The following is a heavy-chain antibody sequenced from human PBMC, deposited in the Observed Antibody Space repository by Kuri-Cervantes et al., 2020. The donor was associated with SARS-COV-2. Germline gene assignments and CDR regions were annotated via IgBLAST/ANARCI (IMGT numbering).Heavy chain of an antibody. Sequence: SVKVSCKASGGTFSSYAISWVRQAPGQGLEWVGRIIPILGIANYAQKFQGRVTITADKSTSTAYMELSSLRSEDTAVYYCARDHVDTAMVFDYWGQGTLVTVSS. D-gene: IGHD5-18*01. CDR3: ARDHVDTAMVFDY. CDR1: GGTFSSYA. V-gene: IGHV1-69*04. J-gene: IGHJ4*02. CDR2: IIPILGIA.